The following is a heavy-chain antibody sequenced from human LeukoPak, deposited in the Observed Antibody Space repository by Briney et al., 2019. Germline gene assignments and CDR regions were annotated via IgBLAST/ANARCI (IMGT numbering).Heavy chain of an antibody. J-gene: IGHJ5*02. Sequence: SETLSLTCTVSGGSISSYYWSWIRQPTGKGREWIGRIYASGSTNYNPSLKSRVTMSLDTSKNQFPLNLSSVTAADTAVYYCARKALPGNWFDPWGQGTLVTVSS. CDR2: IYASGST. CDR3: ARKALPGNWFDP. CDR1: GGSISSYY. V-gene: IGHV4-4*07.